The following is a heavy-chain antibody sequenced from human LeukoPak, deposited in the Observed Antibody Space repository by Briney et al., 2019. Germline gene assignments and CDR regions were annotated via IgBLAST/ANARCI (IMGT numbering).Heavy chain of an antibody. CDR3: ARAASSGWYEGFSIDY. Sequence: ASVKVSCKASGYTFTDYYIHWVRQAPGQGLEWVGWINPNSGDTNYAQKFQGRVTMTRDTSISTAYMELSSLISDDTAVYYCARAASSGWYEGFSIDYWGQGTLVTVSS. D-gene: IGHD6-19*01. CDR1: GYTFTDYY. J-gene: IGHJ4*02. CDR2: INPNSGDT. V-gene: IGHV1-2*02.